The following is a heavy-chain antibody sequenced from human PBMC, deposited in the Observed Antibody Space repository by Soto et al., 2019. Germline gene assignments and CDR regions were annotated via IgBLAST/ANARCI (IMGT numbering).Heavy chain of an antibody. CDR1: GFSLSTSGVG. Sequence: QITLKESGPTLVKPTQTLTLTCTFSGFSLSTSGVGVVWIRQPPGKALEWLALIWWDDDKRYIQSLTRRLPIPKDTSKNQVVLTMTNKDPVDTATYYCARPYSGNYYYFDYWGQGTLVTVSS. CDR3: ARPYSGNYYYFDY. CDR2: IWWDDDK. D-gene: IGHD1-26*01. V-gene: IGHV2-5*02. J-gene: IGHJ4*02.